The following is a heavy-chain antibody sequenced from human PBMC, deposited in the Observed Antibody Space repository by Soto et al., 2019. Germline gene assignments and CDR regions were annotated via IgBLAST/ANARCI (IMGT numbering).Heavy chain of an antibody. J-gene: IGHJ6*02. Sequence: LRLSCAASGFTFSSYGMHWVRQAPGKGLEWVAVISYDGSNKYYADSVKGRFTISRDNSKNTLYLQMNSLRAEDTAVYYCAKDREREGRTYYYDSSGYYYYYYYGMDVWGQGTTVTVSS. CDR1: GFTFSSYG. D-gene: IGHD3-22*01. CDR3: AKDREREGRTYYYDSSGYYYYYYYGMDV. V-gene: IGHV3-30*18. CDR2: ISYDGSNK.